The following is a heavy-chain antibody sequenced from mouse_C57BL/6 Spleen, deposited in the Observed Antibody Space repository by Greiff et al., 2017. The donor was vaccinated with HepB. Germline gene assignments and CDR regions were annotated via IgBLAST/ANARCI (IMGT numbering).Heavy chain of an antibody. D-gene: IGHD1-1*01. Sequence: EVQLQQSGPELVKPGASVKISCKASGYTFTDYYMNWVKQSHGKSLEWIGDINPNNGGTSYNQKFKGKATLTVDKSSSTAYMELRSLTSEDSAVYYCARETVADYFDYWGQGTTLTVSS. CDR1: GYTFTDYY. J-gene: IGHJ2*01. CDR2: INPNNGGT. CDR3: ARETVADYFDY. V-gene: IGHV1-26*01.